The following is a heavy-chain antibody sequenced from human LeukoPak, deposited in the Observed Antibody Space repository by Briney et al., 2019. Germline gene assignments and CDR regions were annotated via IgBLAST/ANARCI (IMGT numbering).Heavy chain of an antibody. Sequence: TGGSLRLSCAASGFTFSSYGMHWVRQAPGKGLEWVAVISYDGSNKYYADSVKGRFTISRDNSKNTLYLQTNSLRAEDTAVYYCAKNSDTAMADYWGQGTLVTVSS. CDR2: ISYDGSNK. D-gene: IGHD5-18*01. J-gene: IGHJ4*02. V-gene: IGHV3-30*18. CDR3: AKNSDTAMADY. CDR1: GFTFSSYG.